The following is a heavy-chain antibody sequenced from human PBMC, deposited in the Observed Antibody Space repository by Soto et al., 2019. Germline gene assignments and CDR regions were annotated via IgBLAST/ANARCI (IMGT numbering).Heavy chain of an antibody. V-gene: IGHV3-72*01. CDR2: IRNSASGDTT. Sequence: EVQLVESGGGSVQPGGSLRLSCTASGFSVSDHFMDWVRQTTGKGLEWVGRIRNSASGDTTYYATSVKGRFTVSRDDSRNSLYLQMNSLKTEDTAVYYCASSISQLLTDWGQGTLVAVAS. D-gene: IGHD6-13*01. CDR1: GFSVSDHF. CDR3: ASSISQLLTD. J-gene: IGHJ4*02.